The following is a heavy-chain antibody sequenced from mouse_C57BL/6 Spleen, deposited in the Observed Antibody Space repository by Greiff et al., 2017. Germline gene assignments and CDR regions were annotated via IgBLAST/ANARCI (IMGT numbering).Heavy chain of an antibody. V-gene: IGHV1-7*01. J-gene: IGHJ4*01. D-gene: IGHD2-4*01. CDR2: INPSSGST. CDR1: GYTFTSYW. CDR3: ARGGHGLRPGDYYAMDY. Sequence: VQLQQSGAELAKPGASVKLSCKASGYTFTSYWMHWVKQRPGQGLEWIGYINPSSGSTKYNQKLKDKATLTAEQTSSTTYMQLSSLTYEDSAVYYCARGGHGLRPGDYYAMDYWGQGTSVTVSS.